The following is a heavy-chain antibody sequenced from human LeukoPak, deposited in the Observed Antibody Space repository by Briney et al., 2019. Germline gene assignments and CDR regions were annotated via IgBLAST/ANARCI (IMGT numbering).Heavy chain of an antibody. V-gene: IGHV3-74*01. CDR3: VRVRPRGYDYHYYYGMGV. CDR1: GFGISSYW. Sequence: GGSLRLSCAASGFGISSYWMHRVRQAPGKGLVWVSRINSDGSDTNYADSVKGRFTISRDNAKNTLYLQLSSLRAEDTAVYYCVRVRPRGYDYHYYYGMGVWGQGTTVTVSS. CDR2: INSDGSDT. J-gene: IGHJ6*02. D-gene: IGHD5-12*01.